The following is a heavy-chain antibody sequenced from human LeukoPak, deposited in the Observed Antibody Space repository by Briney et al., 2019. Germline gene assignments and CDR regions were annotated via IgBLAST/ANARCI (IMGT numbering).Heavy chain of an antibody. CDR2: ISGSGGST. CDR1: GFTFSSYA. CDR3: AKGLEWLVRVFDY. Sequence: GGSLRLSCAASGFTFSSYAMSWVRQAPGKGLEWVSVISGSGGSTYYADSVKGRFTISRDNSKNTLYLQMNSLRAEDTAVYYCAKGLEWLVRVFDYWGQGTLVTVSS. V-gene: IGHV3-23*01. D-gene: IGHD6-19*01. J-gene: IGHJ4*02.